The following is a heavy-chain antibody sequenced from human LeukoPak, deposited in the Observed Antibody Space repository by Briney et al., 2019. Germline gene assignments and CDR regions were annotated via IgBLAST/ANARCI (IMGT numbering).Heavy chain of an antibody. CDR2: ISTDGSST. J-gene: IGHJ4*02. V-gene: IGHV3-74*01. CDR1: GFTFSSYW. CDR3: ARDFYDSSGYLTL. D-gene: IGHD3-22*01. Sequence: PGGSLRLSCAASGFTFSSYWMNWVRQGPGKGLVWVSRISTDGSSTRYADSVKGRFTISRDNAKNTLYLQMNSLRAEDTAVYYCARDFYDSSGYLTLWGQGTLVTVSS.